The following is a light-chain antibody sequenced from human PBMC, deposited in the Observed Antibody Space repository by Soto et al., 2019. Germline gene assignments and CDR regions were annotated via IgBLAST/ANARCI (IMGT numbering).Light chain of an antibody. CDR2: KDN. V-gene: IGLV6-57*04. J-gene: IGLJ2*01. Sequence: NFMLTQPLSVSESPGKTVTISCTRSSGSIDNNYVQWFQQRPGSAPTTVIYKDNQRPSGVPDRFSGSIDSSSNSASLHISGRKSEDEADYFCQSYYSSTVVFGGGTKLTVL. CDR1: SGSIDNNY. CDR3: QSYYSSTVV.